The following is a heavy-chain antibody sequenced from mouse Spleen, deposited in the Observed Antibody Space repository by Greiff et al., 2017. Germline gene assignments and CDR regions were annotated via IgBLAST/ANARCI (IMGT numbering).Heavy chain of an antibody. CDR2: IDPSDSET. CDR1: GYTFTSYW. J-gene: IGHJ1*01. CDR3: AVDGYYPYWYFDV. D-gene: IGHD2-3*01. V-gene: IGHV1-52*01. Sequence: VQLQQPGAELVRPGSSVKLSCKASGYTFTSYWMHWVKQRPIQGLEWIGNIDPSDSETHYNQKFKDKATLTVDKSSSTAYMQLSSLTSEDSAVYYCAVDGYYPYWYFDVWGAGTTVTGSS.